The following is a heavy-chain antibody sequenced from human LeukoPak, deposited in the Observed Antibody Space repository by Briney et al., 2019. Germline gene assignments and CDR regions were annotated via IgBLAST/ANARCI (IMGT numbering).Heavy chain of an antibody. J-gene: IGHJ6*02. CDR1: GYSFTSYW. V-gene: IGHV5-51*01. D-gene: IGHD3-10*01. CDR2: IYPGDSDT. Sequence: GESLKISCKGSGYSFTSYWIGWVRQMPGKGLEWMGIIYPGDSDTRYSPSFQGQVTISADKSISTAYLQWSSLKASDTAMYYCARHRYGSGQSYYYYGMDVWGQGTTVTVSS. CDR3: ARHRYGSGQSYYYYGMDV.